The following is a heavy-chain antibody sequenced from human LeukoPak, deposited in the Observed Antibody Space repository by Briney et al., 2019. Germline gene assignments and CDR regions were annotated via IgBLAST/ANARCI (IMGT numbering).Heavy chain of an antibody. CDR2: IIPIFGTA. Sequence: GASVKVSCKASGGTFSSYAISWVRQAPGQGLEWMGGIIPIFGTANYAQKFQGRVTITADKSTSTAYMELSSLRSEDTAVYYCARDRSIFGVVISYYFDYWGQGTLVTVSS. CDR1: GGTFSSYA. D-gene: IGHD3-3*01. V-gene: IGHV1-69*06. J-gene: IGHJ4*02. CDR3: ARDRSIFGVVISYYFDY.